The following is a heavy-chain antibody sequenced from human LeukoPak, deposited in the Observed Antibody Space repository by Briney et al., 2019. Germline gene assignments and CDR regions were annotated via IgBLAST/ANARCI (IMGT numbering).Heavy chain of an antibody. CDR1: GGSISSYY. V-gene: IGHV4-59*01. CDR3: ARDTAAAGSGFDY. Sequence: SETLSLTCTVSGGSISSYYWSWIRQPPGKGLEWIGYIYYSGSTNYNPSPKSRVTISVDTSKNQFSLKLSSVTAADTAVYYCARDTAAAGSGFDYWGQGTLVTVSS. CDR2: IYYSGST. D-gene: IGHD6-13*01. J-gene: IGHJ4*02.